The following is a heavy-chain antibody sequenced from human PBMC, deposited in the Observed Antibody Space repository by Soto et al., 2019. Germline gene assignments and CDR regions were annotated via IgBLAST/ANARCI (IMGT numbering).Heavy chain of an antibody. CDR3: ARDEKGFLEWLLPLDY. J-gene: IGHJ4*02. D-gene: IGHD3-3*01. V-gene: IGHV1-18*01. CDR2: ISAYNGNT. CDR1: GYTFTSYG. Sequence: QVQLVQSGAEVKKPGASVKVSCKASGYTFTSYGISWVQQAPGQGLEWMGWISAYNGNTNYAQKLQGRVTMTTDTSTSTAYMELRSLRSDDTAVYYCARDEKGFLEWLLPLDYWGQGTLVTVSS.